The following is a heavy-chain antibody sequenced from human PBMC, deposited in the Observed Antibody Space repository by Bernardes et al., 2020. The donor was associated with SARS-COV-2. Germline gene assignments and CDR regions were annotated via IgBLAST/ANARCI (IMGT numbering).Heavy chain of an antibody. Sequence: ETLSLTCTVSSGSVSSGSYHWSWIRQSPGKGLEWIGNLYYSGSATYNPSLKSRVTISKDTSKNQISLQLSSVTAADTAVYYCSRSPFDSSAFFWGQGTLVTVSS. J-gene: IGHJ4*02. D-gene: IGHD3-22*01. CDR3: SRSPFDSSAFF. CDR1: SGSVSSGSYH. CDR2: LYYSGSA. V-gene: IGHV4-61*01.